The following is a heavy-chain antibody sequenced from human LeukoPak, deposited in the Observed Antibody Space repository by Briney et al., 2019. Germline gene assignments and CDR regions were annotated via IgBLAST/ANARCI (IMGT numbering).Heavy chain of an antibody. V-gene: IGHV4-39*01. CDR2: IYYSGST. CDR3: AWFGELLDY. J-gene: IGHJ4*02. CDR1: GGSISSSSYY. Sequence: SETLSLTCTVSGGSISSSSYYWGWIRQPPGKGLEWIGSIYYSGSTYYNPSLKSRVTISVDTSKNQFSLKLSSVTAADTAVYYCAWFGELLDYWGQGTLVTVSS. D-gene: IGHD3-10*01.